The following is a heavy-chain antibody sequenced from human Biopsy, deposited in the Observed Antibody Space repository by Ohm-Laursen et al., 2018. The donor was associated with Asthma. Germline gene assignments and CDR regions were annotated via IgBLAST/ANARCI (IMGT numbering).Heavy chain of an antibody. J-gene: IGHJ4*02. CDR3: ARGIARETGLFDHFDY. CDR2: MYYGETT. CDR1: GASITSSAYY. D-gene: IGHD2-21*01. V-gene: IGHV4-39*07. Sequence: SQTLSLTCTVSGASITSSAYYWGWIRQPPGKGLEWIGSMYYGETTYYSPSLKSRVTISVDTSKNQFSLKLRSVTAADAAVYYCARGIARETGLFDHFDYWGQGTLVTVSS.